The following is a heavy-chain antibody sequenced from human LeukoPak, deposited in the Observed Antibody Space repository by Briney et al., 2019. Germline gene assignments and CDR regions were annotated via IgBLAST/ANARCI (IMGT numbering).Heavy chain of an antibody. D-gene: IGHD3-16*01. J-gene: IGHJ4*02. CDR2: LSGSGVNT. Sequence: TGGSLRLSCAASGFTFSSYAMSWVRQAPGKGLEWVSVLSGSGVNTYYADSVKGRFTLSRDNSKNTLYLQMNSLRAEDTAVYYCAKGPSPVLGGGSYFDYWGQGTLVTVSS. CDR1: GFTFSSYA. CDR3: AKGPSPVLGGGSYFDY. V-gene: IGHV3-23*01.